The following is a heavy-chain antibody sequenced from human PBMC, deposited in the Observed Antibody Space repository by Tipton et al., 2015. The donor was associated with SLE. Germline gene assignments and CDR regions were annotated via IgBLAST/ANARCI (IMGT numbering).Heavy chain of an antibody. Sequence: GLVKPSETLSLTCTVSGGSVSSGSYYWSWIRQPPGKGLEWIGYIYYSGSTNYNPSLKSRVTISVDTSKNQFSLKLSSVTAADTAVYYCARGDCSSTSCLDYWGQGTLVTVSS. V-gene: IGHV4-61*01. CDR2: IYYSGST. CDR3: ARGDCSSTSCLDY. CDR1: GGSVSSGSYY. D-gene: IGHD2-2*01. J-gene: IGHJ4*02.